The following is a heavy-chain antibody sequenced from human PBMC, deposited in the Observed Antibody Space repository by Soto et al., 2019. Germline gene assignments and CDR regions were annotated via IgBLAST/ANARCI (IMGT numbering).Heavy chain of an antibody. CDR3: ARDRGIAALVPRLKHMDV. V-gene: IGHV6-1*01. D-gene: IGHD6-13*01. J-gene: IGHJ6*03. CDR2: TYYRSKWYN. Sequence: QVQLQQSGPGLVKPSQTLSLTCAISGDSVSSNSAAWHWIRQSPSRGLEWLGRTYYRSKWYNDYAVSVKSRITINPDTSQNQFYLQLNSVTPEDTAVYYCARDRGIAALVPRLKHMDVWGKGTTVTVSS. CDR1: GDSVSSNSAA.